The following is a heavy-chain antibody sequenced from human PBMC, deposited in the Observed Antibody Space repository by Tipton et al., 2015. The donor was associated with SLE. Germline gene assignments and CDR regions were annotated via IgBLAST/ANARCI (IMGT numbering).Heavy chain of an antibody. Sequence: TLSLICAVSGGSVSSSYWSWIRQPPGKGLEWIGYIYYSGITYYSPSLKSRVTISLDTSRHQFFLKLSSATAADTAVYYCARGSGYTSVFGAFDIWGQGTMVPVSS. D-gene: IGHD5-18*01. CDR2: IYYSGIT. J-gene: IGHJ3*02. V-gene: IGHV4-59*02. CDR3: ARGSGYTSVFGAFDI. CDR1: GGSVSSSY.